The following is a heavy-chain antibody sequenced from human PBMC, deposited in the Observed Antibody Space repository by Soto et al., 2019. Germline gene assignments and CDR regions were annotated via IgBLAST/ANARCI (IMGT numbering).Heavy chain of an antibody. CDR3: AKMGACSITSCP. Sequence: ASAKVSCKASGYTFTNYVMHWVRQAPGQRLEWMGWIDAASGGTRYSQKFQGRVTITRDTSASTAYMELSSLTSEDTAVYYCAKMGACSITSCPCGQGTLLPVSS. CDR2: IDAASGGT. CDR1: GYTFTNYV. V-gene: IGHV1-3*01. D-gene: IGHD2-2*01. J-gene: IGHJ5*02.